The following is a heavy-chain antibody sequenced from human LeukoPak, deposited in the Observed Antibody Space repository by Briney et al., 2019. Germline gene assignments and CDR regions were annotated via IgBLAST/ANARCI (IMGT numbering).Heavy chain of an antibody. D-gene: IGHD3-9*01. Sequence: GESLKISCKGSGYSFTSYWIGWVRQMPGEGLEWMGIIYPGDSDTRYSPSFQGQVTISADKSISTAYLQWSSLKASDTAMYYCARQGVLRYFDWLSSTDAFDIWGQGTMVTVSS. V-gene: IGHV5-51*01. CDR2: IYPGDSDT. CDR3: ARQGVLRYFDWLSSTDAFDI. CDR1: GYSFTSYW. J-gene: IGHJ3*02.